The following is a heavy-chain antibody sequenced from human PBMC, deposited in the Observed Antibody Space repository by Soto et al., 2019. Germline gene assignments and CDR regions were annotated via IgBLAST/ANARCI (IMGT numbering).Heavy chain of an antibody. CDR1: GGSFSGYY. V-gene: IGHV4-34*01. CDR3: ATKAGYSSFLDP. CDR2: INHSGST. J-gene: IGHJ5*02. D-gene: IGHD6-13*01. Sequence: QVQLQQWGAGLLKPSETLSLTCAVYGGSFSGYYWSWIRQPPGKGLEWIVEINHSGSTNYNPSLKSRVTISVDTSKNQFSLKLSSVTAADTAVYYCATKAGYSSFLDPWGQGTLVTVSS.